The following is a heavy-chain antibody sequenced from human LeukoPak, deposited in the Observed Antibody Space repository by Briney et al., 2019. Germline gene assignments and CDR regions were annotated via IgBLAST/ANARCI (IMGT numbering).Heavy chain of an antibody. CDR2: IYTSGST. J-gene: IGHJ4*02. CDR3: ARRMGYCSSTSCYAYFDY. D-gene: IGHD2-2*01. CDR1: GGSISSYY. V-gene: IGHV4-4*07. Sequence: SETLSLTCTVSGGSISSYYWSWIRQPAGKGLEWIGRIYTSGSTNYNPSLKSRVTMSVDTSKNQFSLKLSSVTAADTAVYYCARRMGYCSSTSCYAYFDYWGQGTLVTVSS.